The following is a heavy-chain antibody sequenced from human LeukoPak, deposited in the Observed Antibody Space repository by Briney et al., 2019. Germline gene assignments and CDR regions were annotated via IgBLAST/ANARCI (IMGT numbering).Heavy chain of an antibody. CDR1: GFTFGSYA. D-gene: IGHD6-13*01. Sequence: GGSLRLSCAASGFTFGSYAMSWVRQAPGKGLEWVSAISGSGGSTYYADSVKGRFTISRDNSKNTLYLQMNSLRAEDTAVYYCAKGVAAAGTVYFDYWGQGTLVTVSS. CDR3: AKGVAAAGTVYFDY. CDR2: ISGSGGST. V-gene: IGHV3-23*01. J-gene: IGHJ4*02.